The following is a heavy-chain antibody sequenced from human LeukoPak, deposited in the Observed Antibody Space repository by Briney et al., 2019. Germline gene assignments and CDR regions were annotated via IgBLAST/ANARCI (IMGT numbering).Heavy chain of an antibody. D-gene: IGHD6-19*01. CDR3: ARPYTSGWYGGFSY. J-gene: IGHJ4*02. CDR1: GFTFSTYW. V-gene: IGHV3-7*05. CDR2: MKQDGNEE. Sequence: GGSLRLSCAVSGFTFSTYWMSWVRQAPGKGLEWVANMKQDGNEEYYVDSVKGRFTISRDNAKNSLYLQMNSLRAEDTAVYYCARPYTSGWYGGFSYWGQGTLVTVSS.